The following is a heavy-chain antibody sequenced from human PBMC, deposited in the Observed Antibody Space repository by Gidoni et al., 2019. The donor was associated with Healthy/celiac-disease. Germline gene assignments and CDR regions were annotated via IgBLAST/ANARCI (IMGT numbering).Heavy chain of an antibody. V-gene: IGHV2-5*02. Sequence: QITLKESGPTLVKPTQTLTLTCTFSGFSLSTRGVGVGWIRQPPGKALEWLALIYWDDDKRYSPSLKSRLTITKDTSKNQVVLTMTNMDPVDTATYYCAHGHLGGYSSSWYADYWGQGTLVTVSS. CDR2: IYWDDDK. D-gene: IGHD6-13*01. CDR1: GFSLSTRGVG. J-gene: IGHJ4*02. CDR3: AHGHLGGYSSSWYADY.